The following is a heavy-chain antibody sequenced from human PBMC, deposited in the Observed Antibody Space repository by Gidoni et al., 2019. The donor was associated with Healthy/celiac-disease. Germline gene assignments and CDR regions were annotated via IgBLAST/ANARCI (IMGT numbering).Heavy chain of an antibody. CDR1: GFTFSSYG. D-gene: IGHD6-6*01. CDR2: ISYDGSNK. CDR3: AKDSSSSPFDYYYYGMDV. J-gene: IGHJ6*02. Sequence: QVQLVESGGGVVQPGRSLRLPCAASGFTFSSYGMHWVRQAPGKGLEWVAVISYDGSNKYYADSVKGRFTISRDNSKNTLYLQMNSLRAEDTAVYYCAKDSSSSPFDYYYYGMDVWGQGTTVTVSS. V-gene: IGHV3-30*18.